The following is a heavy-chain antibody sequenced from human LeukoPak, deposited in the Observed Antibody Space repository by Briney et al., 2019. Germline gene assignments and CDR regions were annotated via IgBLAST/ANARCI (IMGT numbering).Heavy chain of an antibody. CDR3: ARDGSGSFSFQH. V-gene: IGHV3-21*01. D-gene: IGHD3-10*01. J-gene: IGHJ1*01. Sequence: PGGSLRLSCAASGFTFSSYSMNWVRQAPGKGLEWVSSISSGSSYIYYADSVKGRFTISRDNAKNSLYLQMNSLRAEDTAVYYCARDGSGSFSFQHWGQGTPVTVSS. CDR1: GFTFSSYS. CDR2: ISSGSSYI.